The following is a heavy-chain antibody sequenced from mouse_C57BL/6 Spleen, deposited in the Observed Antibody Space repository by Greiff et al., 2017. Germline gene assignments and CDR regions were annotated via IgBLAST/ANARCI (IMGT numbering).Heavy chain of an antibody. CDR3: ARSRYGSSYWYFDV. Sequence: VQGVESGPELVKPGASVKISCKASGYSFTSYYIHWVKQRPGQGLEWIGWIYPGSGNTKYNEKFKGKATLTADTSSSTAYMQLSSLTSEDSAVYYCARSRYGSSYWYFDVWGTGTTVTVSS. CDR1: GYSFTSYY. CDR2: IYPGSGNT. J-gene: IGHJ1*03. V-gene: IGHV1-66*01. D-gene: IGHD1-1*01.